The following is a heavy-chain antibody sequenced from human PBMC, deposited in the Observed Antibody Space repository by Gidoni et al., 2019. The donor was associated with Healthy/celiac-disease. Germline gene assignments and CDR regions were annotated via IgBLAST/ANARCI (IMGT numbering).Heavy chain of an antibody. D-gene: IGHD4-17*01. CDR2: IYYSGST. J-gene: IGHJ6*04. CDR3: ARDRVDDYPPGDPYYYGMDV. Sequence: QVQLQESGPGLVKPSETLSLTCTVSGGSISSSYWSWIRQPPGKGLEWIGYIYYSGSTNYNPSLKSRVTISVDTSKNQFSLKLSSVTAADTAVYYCARDRVDDYPPGDPYYYGMDVWGKGTTVTVSS. CDR1: GGSISSSY. V-gene: IGHV4-59*01.